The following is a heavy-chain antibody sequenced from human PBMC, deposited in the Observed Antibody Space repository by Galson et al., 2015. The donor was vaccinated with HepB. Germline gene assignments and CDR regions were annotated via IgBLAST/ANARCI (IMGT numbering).Heavy chain of an antibody. J-gene: IGHJ4*02. Sequence: SLRLACAASGFTVSSNYMSWVRQAPGEGLEWVSVFYSGGSTYYADSVKGRFTISRDNSKNTLYLQMNSPRAEDTAVYYCARLYSSSGGVDYWGQGTLVTVSS. D-gene: IGHD6-6*01. CDR1: GFTVSSNY. CDR2: FYSGGST. V-gene: IGHV3-66*01. CDR3: ARLYSSSGGVDY.